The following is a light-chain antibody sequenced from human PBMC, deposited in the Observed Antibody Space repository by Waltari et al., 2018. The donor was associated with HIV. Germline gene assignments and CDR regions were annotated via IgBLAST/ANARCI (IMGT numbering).Light chain of an antibody. CDR2: GAS. CDR3: QQYGSSGWT. CDR1: QSVSSSY. V-gene: IGKV3-20*01. Sequence: DIVLTQSPGTLSLSPGERATLSCRASQSVSSSYLAWYQQKPGQAPRLLIYGASSRATGIPDRFSGSGSGTDFTLTISRLEPEDFAVHYCQQYGSSGWTFGQGTKVEIK. J-gene: IGKJ1*01.